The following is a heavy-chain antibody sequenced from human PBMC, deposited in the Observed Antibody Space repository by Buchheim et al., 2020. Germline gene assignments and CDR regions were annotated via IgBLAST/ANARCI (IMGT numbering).Heavy chain of an antibody. J-gene: IGHJ4*02. D-gene: IGHD3-3*01. CDR3: ARGGSTTIFDPGFDY. CDR1: GFTFSRYW. CDR2: IKQDGSEK. Sequence: EVQLVESGGSLVQPGGSLRLSRAASGFTFSRYWMSWVRQAPGKGLEWVANIKQDGSEKYYVDSVKGRFTVSRDNAKNSLYLQMNSLRAEDTAVYYCARGGSTTIFDPGFDYWGQGTL. V-gene: IGHV3-7*01.